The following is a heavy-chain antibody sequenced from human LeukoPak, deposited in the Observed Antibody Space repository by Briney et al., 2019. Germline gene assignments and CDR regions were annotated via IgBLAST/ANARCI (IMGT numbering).Heavy chain of an antibody. CDR1: GGFTSSSSYY. V-gene: IGHV4-39*01. D-gene: IGHD6-19*01. Sequence: SETLSLTCTVSGGFTSSSSYYWDWIRQPPGKRLEWIGSIYYSGSTYYNPSLKRRVTISVDTSKNQFSLKLSSVTAADTAVYYCARRIAVAGPGAFDIWGQGTMVTVSS. J-gene: IGHJ3*02. CDR2: IYYSGST. CDR3: ARRIAVAGPGAFDI.